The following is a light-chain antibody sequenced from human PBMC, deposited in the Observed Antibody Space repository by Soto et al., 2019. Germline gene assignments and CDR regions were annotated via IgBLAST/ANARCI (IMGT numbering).Light chain of an antibody. J-gene: IGKJ1*01. CDR1: QSVDTN. V-gene: IGKV3-15*01. Sequence: EIVMTQSPVTLSVSPGERATLFCRASQSVDTNVAWYQQKPGRAPRLLIYGASTRAAGIPVRFSGSGSGTEFTLTISSLQSEDFAVYYCQQHYKRPPWTFGQATKVEVK. CDR3: QQHYKRPPWT. CDR2: GAS.